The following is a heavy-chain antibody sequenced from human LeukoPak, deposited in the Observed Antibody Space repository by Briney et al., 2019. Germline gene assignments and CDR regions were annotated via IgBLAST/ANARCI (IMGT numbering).Heavy chain of an antibody. CDR3: ARDLVRSYYYMDV. D-gene: IGHD2-8*02. CDR1: GGSISSGSYY. J-gene: IGHJ6*03. Sequence: SKTLSLTCTVSGGSISSGSYYWSWIRQPAGKGLEWIGRIYTSGSTNYNPSLKSRVTISVDTSKNQFSLKLSSVTAADTAVYYCARDLVRSYYYMDVWGKGTTVTVSS. CDR2: IYTSGST. V-gene: IGHV4-61*02.